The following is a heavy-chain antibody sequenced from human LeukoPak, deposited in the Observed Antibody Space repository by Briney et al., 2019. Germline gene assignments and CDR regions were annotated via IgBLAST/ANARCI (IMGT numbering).Heavy chain of an antibody. CDR3: ARDPGFMVRGSRRGYDDYYYYMDV. J-gene: IGHJ6*03. Sequence: GSLRLSCAASGFIFDEYGMSWVRQAPGKGLEWIGEINHSGSTNYNPSLKSRVTISVDTSKNQFSLKLSSVTAADTAVYHCARDPGFMVRGSRRGYDDYYYYMDVWGKGTTVTISS. D-gene: IGHD3-10*01. V-gene: IGHV4-34*01. CDR1: GFIFDEYG. CDR2: INHSGST.